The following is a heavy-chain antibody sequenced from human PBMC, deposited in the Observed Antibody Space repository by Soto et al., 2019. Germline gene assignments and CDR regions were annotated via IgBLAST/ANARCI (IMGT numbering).Heavy chain of an antibody. J-gene: IGHJ5*02. D-gene: IGHD2-15*01. Sequence: ASVKVSCKASGYTFTGYYMHWVRQAPGQGLEWMGWINPNSGGTNYAQKFQGRVTMTRDTSISTAYMELSRLRSDDTAVYYCARDWPVVVVAATRERANWFDPWGQGTLVTVSS. CDR3: ARDWPVVVVAATRERANWFDP. V-gene: IGHV1-2*02. CDR2: INPNSGGT. CDR1: GYTFTGYY.